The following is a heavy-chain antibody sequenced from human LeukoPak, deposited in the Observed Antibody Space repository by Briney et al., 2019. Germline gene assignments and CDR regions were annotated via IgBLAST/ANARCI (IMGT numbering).Heavy chain of an antibody. CDR1: GGSFSGYY. Sequence: SETLSLTCAVYGGSFSGYYWSWIRRPPGKGLEWIGEINHSGSTNYNPSLKSRVTISVDTSKNQFSLKLSSVTAADTAVYYCARLRVTMVRGVIPNWGQGTLVTVSS. CDR3: ARLRVTMVRGVIPN. J-gene: IGHJ4*02. CDR2: INHSGST. V-gene: IGHV4-34*01. D-gene: IGHD3-10*01.